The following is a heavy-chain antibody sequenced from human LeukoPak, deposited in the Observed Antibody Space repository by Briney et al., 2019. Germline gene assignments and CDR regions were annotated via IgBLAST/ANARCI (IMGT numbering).Heavy chain of an antibody. CDR1: GYTFTGYY. CDR3: ARMYCTNGVCYSTAFDY. Sequence: ASVKVSCKASGYTFTGYYMHWVRQVPGQGLEWMGWINPNSGGTNYAQKFQGRVTMTRDTSISTAYMELSRLRSDDTAVYYCARMYCTNGVCYSTAFDYWGQGTLVTVSS. J-gene: IGHJ4*02. V-gene: IGHV1-2*02. D-gene: IGHD2-8*01. CDR2: INPNSGGT.